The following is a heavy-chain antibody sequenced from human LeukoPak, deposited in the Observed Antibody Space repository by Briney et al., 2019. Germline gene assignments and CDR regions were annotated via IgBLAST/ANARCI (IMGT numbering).Heavy chain of an antibody. D-gene: IGHD1-26*01. J-gene: IGHJ4*02. CDR2: INPNSGGT. Sequence: ASVKVSCKASGYTFTDYSIHWVRQAPGQGLEWMGWINPNSGGTNYAQKFQGRVTMTKDTSTGTAYMELRSLRSDDTAVYYCARSGRGTYYYFDYWGQGTLVTVSS. CDR1: GYTFTDYS. V-gene: IGHV1-2*02. CDR3: ARSGRGTYYYFDY.